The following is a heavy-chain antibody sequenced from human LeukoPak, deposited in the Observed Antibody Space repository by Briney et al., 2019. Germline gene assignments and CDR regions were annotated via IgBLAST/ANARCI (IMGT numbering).Heavy chain of an antibody. CDR2: IYYSGST. CDR1: GGSISSSSYY. CDR3: ARSIVGATLAIDY. Sequence: SETLSLTCTVSGGSISSSSYYWGWIRQPPGKGLEWIGSIYYSGSTYYNPSLKSRVTISVDTSKNQFSLKLSSVTAADTAVHYCARSIVGATLAIDYWGQGTLVTVSS. V-gene: IGHV4-39*01. D-gene: IGHD1-26*01. J-gene: IGHJ4*02.